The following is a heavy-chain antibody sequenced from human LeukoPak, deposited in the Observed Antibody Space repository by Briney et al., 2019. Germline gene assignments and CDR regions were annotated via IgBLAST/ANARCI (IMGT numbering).Heavy chain of an antibody. V-gene: IGHV4-34*01. J-gene: IGHJ5*02. CDR2: INHSGST. CDR3: VRGRAQWLVRNWFDP. D-gene: IGHD6-19*01. CDR1: GGSFSGYY. Sequence: PSETLSLTCAVYGGSFSGYYWTWIRQPPGKGLEWIGEINHSGSTNYNPSLKSRVTISVDTSKNQFSLKLSSVTAADTAVYYCVRGRAQWLVRNWFDPWGQGTLVTVSS.